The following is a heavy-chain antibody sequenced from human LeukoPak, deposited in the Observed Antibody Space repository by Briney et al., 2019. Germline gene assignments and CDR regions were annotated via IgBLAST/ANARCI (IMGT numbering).Heavy chain of an antibody. J-gene: IGHJ4*02. CDR1: GDSIIGYY. CDR3: ARGLSPTRRESDY. D-gene: IGHD3-10*01. V-gene: IGHV4-38-2*02. Sequence: SETLSLTCSVSGDSIIGYYWGWIRQPPGKGLEWIGNIYHTGNTYYNSSLKSRITISLDTSKNQFSLKVISMTAADTAVYFCARGLSPTRRESDYWGQGTLVTVSS. CDR2: IYHTGNT.